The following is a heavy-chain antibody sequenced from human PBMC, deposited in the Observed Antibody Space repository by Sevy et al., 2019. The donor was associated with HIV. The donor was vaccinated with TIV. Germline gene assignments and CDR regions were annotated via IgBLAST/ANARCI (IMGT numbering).Heavy chain of an antibody. V-gene: IGHV3-23*01. CDR2: ISRSGGST. CDR1: GFTFSNYA. Sequence: GGSLRLSCAASGFTFSNYAMSWVRQAPGKGLEWVSSISRSGGSTYYADSVKGRFTISRENSKNTLYLQMNGLRAEDTAVYYCAKVDVVVPVADYGMDVWGQGTTVTVSS. CDR3: AKVDVVVPVADYGMDV. D-gene: IGHD2-2*01. J-gene: IGHJ6*02.